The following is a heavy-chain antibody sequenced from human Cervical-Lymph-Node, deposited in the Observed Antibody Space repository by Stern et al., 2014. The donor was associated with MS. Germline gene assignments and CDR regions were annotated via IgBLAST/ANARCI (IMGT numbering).Heavy chain of an antibody. D-gene: IGHD2-8*01. CDR2: ISYDGNHK. Sequence: VQLLESGGAVVQPGRSLRLSCAASGFTFSSYGMHLVRQAPGKGLEWVTVISYDGNHKYYAASVKGRFTISRDNSKNTLHLQMNSVTPDDTAIYYCARDYEDTSMLFDHWGQGTLVTVSS. J-gene: IGHJ4*02. CDR3: ARDYEDTSMLFDH. CDR1: GFTFSSYG. V-gene: IGHV3-30*03.